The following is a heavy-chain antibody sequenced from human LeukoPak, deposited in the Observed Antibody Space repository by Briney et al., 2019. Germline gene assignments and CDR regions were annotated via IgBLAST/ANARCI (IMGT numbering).Heavy chain of an antibody. CDR3: ARVPRPYYDSSGYYMGAYFDY. V-gene: IGHV3-53*01. CDR1: GFTVSSNY. J-gene: IGHJ4*02. CDR2: IYSGGST. D-gene: IGHD3-22*01. Sequence: PGGSLRLSCAASGFTVSSNYMSWVRQAPGKGLEWVSVIYSGGSTYYADSVKGRFTISRDNSKNTLYLQMNSLRAEDTAVYYCARVPRPYYDSSGYYMGAYFDYWGQGTLVTVSS.